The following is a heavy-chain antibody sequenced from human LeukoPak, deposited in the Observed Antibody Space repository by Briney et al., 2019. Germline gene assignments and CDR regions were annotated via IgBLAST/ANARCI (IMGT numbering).Heavy chain of an antibody. CDR3: AREMGKRGSGSVPSNFYYNGLDV. J-gene: IGHJ6*04. CDR2: ISTGSTYT. CDR1: GFTFSGYY. Sequence: PGGSLRLSCAASGFTFSGYYMSWIRQAPGKGLQGVSYISTGSTYTIYADSVKGRFTISRDNAKNSLYLQMNSLRAEDTAVYYCAREMGKRGSGSVPSNFYYNGLDVWGKGTTVTVSS. D-gene: IGHD3-10*01. V-gene: IGHV3-11*06.